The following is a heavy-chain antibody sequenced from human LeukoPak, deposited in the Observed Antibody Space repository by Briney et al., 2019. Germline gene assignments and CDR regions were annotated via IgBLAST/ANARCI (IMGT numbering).Heavy chain of an antibody. CDR1: GGSISSSSYY. J-gene: IGHJ4*02. V-gene: IGHV4-39*07. CDR2: IYYSGST. D-gene: IGHD2-21*02. CDR3: ARGHPLLDY. Sequence: SETLSLTCTVSGGSISSSSYYWGWIRQPPGKGMEWIGSIYYSGSTYYNPSLKSRVTISVDTSKNQFSLKLSSVTAADTAVYYCARGHPLLDYWGQGTLVTVSS.